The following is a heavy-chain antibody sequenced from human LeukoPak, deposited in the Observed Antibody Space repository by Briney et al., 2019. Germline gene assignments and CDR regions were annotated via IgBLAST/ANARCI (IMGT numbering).Heavy chain of an antibody. V-gene: IGHV3-23*01. J-gene: IGHJ5*02. CDR1: GFTFSAYA. CDR3: ARESTPLRGAFDP. D-gene: IGHD5-24*01. CDR2: IGSDNKP. Sequence: GGSLRLSCEASGFTFSAYAMTWVRQAPGQGLEWVSSIGSDNKPHYSESVKGRFAISRDNSKSMLFLQLNSLRAEDTALYYCARESTPLRGAFDPWGPGTLVTVSS.